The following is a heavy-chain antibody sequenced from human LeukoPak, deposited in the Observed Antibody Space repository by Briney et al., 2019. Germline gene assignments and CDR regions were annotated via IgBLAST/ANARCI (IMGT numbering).Heavy chain of an antibody. CDR3: ARANMVRVVGSFFDRNWFDP. D-gene: IGHD3-10*01. J-gene: IGHJ5*02. V-gene: IGHV1-2*02. CDR2: INPSSGGT. Sequence: ASVKVSCKASGYTFTGYYMHWVRQAPGQGLEWMGWINPSSGGTNYAQKVQGRVTMTRDTSISTAYMELSRLRSDDTAVYYCARANMVRVVGSFFDRNWFDPWGQGTLVTVSS. CDR1: GYTFTGYY.